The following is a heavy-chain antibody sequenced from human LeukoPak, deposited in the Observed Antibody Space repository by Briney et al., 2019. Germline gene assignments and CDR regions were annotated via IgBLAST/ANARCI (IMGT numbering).Heavy chain of an antibody. CDR2: MNPNSGNT. D-gene: IGHD2-15*01. J-gene: IGHJ3*02. CDR1: GYTFTSYD. Sequence: GASVKVSCKASGYTFTSYDINWVRQATEQGLEWMGWMNPNSGNTGYAQKFQSRVTMTRNTSISTAYMELSSLRSEDTAVYYCALVVAATRGAFDIWGQGTMVTVSS. CDR3: ALVVAATRGAFDI. V-gene: IGHV1-8*01.